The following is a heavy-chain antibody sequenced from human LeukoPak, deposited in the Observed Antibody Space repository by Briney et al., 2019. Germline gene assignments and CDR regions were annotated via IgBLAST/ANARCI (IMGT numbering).Heavy chain of an antibody. J-gene: IGHJ4*02. CDR1: GGSISSGSYH. CDR2: IYTSGST. Sequence: SQTLSLTCTVSGGSISSGSYHWSWIRQPAGKGLEWIGRIYTSGSTNYNPSLKSRVTISVDTSKNQFSLKLSSVTAADTAVYYCARGRNDYGDLRFLGYFDYWGQGTLVTVSS. V-gene: IGHV4-61*02. CDR3: ARGRNDYGDLRFLGYFDY. D-gene: IGHD4-17*01.